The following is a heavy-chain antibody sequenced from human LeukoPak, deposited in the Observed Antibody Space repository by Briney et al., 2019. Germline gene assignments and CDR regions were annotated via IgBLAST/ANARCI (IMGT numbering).Heavy chain of an antibody. CDR1: GGSISSYY. V-gene: IGHV4-59*01. Sequence: SETLSLTCTVSGGSISSYYWSWVRQPPGKGLEWIGYIYYSGSTNYNPSLKSRVTISVDTSKNQFSLKLSSVTAADTAVYYCAGVIGVVVPAAISPPINYYYGMDVWGQGTTVTVSS. D-gene: IGHD2-2*01. J-gene: IGHJ6*02. CDR2: IYYSGST. CDR3: AGVIGVVVPAAISPPINYYYGMDV.